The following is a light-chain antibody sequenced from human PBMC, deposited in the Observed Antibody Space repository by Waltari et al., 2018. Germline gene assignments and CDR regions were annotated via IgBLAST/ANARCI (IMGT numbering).Light chain of an antibody. V-gene: IGKV1-39*01. Sequence: DIQMTQSPSSLSASVGDRVTLTCRASQNIINFLSWYQQKPGRAPRLLIYAASTLQSAVPSRFSGSGSGTDFTLTISSLQPEDFATYYCQQSYSTPPTFGAGTKVEIK. CDR2: AAS. CDR3: QQSYSTPPT. CDR1: QNIINF. J-gene: IGKJ4*01.